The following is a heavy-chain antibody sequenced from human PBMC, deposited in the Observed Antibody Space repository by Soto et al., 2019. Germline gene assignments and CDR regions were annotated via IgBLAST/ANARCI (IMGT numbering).Heavy chain of an antibody. CDR3: ASPLPYGDYDSS. D-gene: IGHD4-17*01. CDR2: IYYSGST. V-gene: IGHV4-39*01. Sequence: PSENLSLTCTVSGGSISSSSYYWGWIRQPPGKGLEWIGSIYYSGSTYYNPSLKSRVTISVDTSKNQFSLKLSSVTAADTAVYYCASPLPYGDYDSSWGQGTLVTVSS. CDR1: GGSISSSSYY. J-gene: IGHJ4*02.